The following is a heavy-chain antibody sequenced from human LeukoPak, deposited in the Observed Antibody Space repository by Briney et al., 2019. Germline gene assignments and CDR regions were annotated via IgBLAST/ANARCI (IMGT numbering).Heavy chain of an antibody. V-gene: IGHV3-48*03. Sequence: GGSLRLSCAASGFTFSSYEMNWARQAPGKGLEWVSYISSSGSTIYYADSVKGRFTISRDNAKNSLYLQMNSLRAEDTAVYYCARDSYDSSGYSAPFDYWGQGTLVTVSS. D-gene: IGHD3-22*01. J-gene: IGHJ4*02. CDR3: ARDSYDSSGYSAPFDY. CDR2: ISSSGSTI. CDR1: GFTFSSYE.